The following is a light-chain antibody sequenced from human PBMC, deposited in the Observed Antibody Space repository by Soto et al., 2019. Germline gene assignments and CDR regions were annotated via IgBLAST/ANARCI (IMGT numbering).Light chain of an antibody. V-gene: IGKV1-39*01. J-gene: IGKJ1*01. CDR3: QQRYTTPT. Sequence: DIQMTQSPSSLSASVGDRVTITCRASQSISIYLNWYQQKPGKAPKLLIYAASNVQSGVPSRFSGSGSGTDFTRTSTSPQPEDFATYYCQQRYTTPTFGQGTKVEIK. CDR2: AAS. CDR1: QSISIY.